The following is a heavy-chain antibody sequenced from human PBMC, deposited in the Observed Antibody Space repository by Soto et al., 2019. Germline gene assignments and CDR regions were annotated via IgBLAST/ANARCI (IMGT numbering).Heavy chain of an antibody. CDR3: ARGNPFNYAGFDV. J-gene: IGHJ6*02. CDR1: GYTFSDFD. CDR2: MNAKSGDT. D-gene: IGHD3-16*01. Sequence: ASVKVSCKASGYTFSDFDINWLRQAAGQGPVWMGWMNAKSGDTFSAQRLQGKFNMTWENSLSTAYMEVGSLTSDDASIYYCARGNPFNYAGFDVWGQGTTVTVSS. V-gene: IGHV1-8*01.